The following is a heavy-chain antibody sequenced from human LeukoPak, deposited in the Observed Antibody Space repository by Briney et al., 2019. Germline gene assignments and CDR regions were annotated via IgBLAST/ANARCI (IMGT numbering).Heavy chain of an antibody. CDR2: IYYSGST. V-gene: IGHV4-59*01. CDR1: GGSISSYY. CDR3: ARAPRCCSSTSCYLMDV. D-gene: IGHD2-2*01. J-gene: IGHJ6*03. Sequence: SETLSLTCTVSGGSISSYYWSWIRQPPGKGLEWIGYIYYSGSTNYNPSLKSRVTISVDTSKNQFSLKLSSVTAADTAVYYCARAPRCCSSTSCYLMDVWGKGTTVTVSS.